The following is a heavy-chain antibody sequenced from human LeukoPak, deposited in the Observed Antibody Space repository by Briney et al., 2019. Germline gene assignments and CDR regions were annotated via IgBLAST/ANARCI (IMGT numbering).Heavy chain of an antibody. CDR3: ASQHCSSTTCYTDAFDI. Sequence: GGSLRLSCAASGFTFSRYWMSWVRQTPGKGLEWVANIKQDGNEKYYVDSVKGRFAISRDNAKNSLYLQMNSLRAEDTAVYYCASQHCSSTTCYTDAFDIWGQGTMVAVSS. D-gene: IGHD2-2*02. CDR1: GFTFSRYW. CDR2: IKQDGNEK. J-gene: IGHJ3*02. V-gene: IGHV3-7*01.